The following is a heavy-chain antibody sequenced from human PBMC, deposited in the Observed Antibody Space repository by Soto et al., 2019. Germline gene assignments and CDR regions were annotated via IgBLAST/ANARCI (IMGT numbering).Heavy chain of an antibody. CDR2: INHSGST. V-gene: IGHV4-34*01. CDR3: ASSRYYYDSSGYSPD. D-gene: IGHD3-22*01. Sequence: QVQLQQWGAGLLKPSETLSLTCAVYGGSFSGYYWSWIRQPPGKGLEWIGEINHSGSTNYNPSLKSRVTISVDTYKNQFSLKLSSVTAADTAVYYCASSRYYYDSSGYSPDWGQGTLVTVSS. J-gene: IGHJ4*02. CDR1: GGSFSGYY.